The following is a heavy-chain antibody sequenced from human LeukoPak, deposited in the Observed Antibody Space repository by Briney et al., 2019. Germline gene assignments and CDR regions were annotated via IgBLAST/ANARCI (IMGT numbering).Heavy chain of an antibody. J-gene: IGHJ4*02. CDR2: INPSGGST. CDR3: ARGLQAGYDSSEVLRY. Sequence: ASVKVSCKASGYTFTSYYMHWVRQAPGQGLEWMGIINPSGGSTSYAQKFQGRVTMTRDTSTSTVYMELSSLRSEDTAVYYCARGLQAGYDSSEVLRYWGQGTLVTVSS. D-gene: IGHD3-22*01. V-gene: IGHV1-46*01. CDR1: GYTFTSYY.